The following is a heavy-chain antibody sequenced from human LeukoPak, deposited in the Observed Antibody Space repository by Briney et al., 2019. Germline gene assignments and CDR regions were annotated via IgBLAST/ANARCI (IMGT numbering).Heavy chain of an antibody. D-gene: IGHD6-13*01. J-gene: IGHJ4*02. CDR2: ISSSSSYI. CDR3: AREEQQLVSSLDY. CDR1: GFTFSSYS. V-gene: IGHV3-21*01. Sequence: PGGSLRLSCAASGFTFSSYSMNWVRQAPGKGLEWVSSISSSSSYIYYADSVKGRFTISRDNAKNSLYLQMNSLRAEDTAVYYCAREEQQLVSSLDYWGQGTLVTVSS.